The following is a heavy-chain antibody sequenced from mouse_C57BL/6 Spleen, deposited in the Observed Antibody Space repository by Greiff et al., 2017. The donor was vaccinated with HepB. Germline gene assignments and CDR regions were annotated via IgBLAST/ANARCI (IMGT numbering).Heavy chain of an antibody. V-gene: IGHV1-82*01. J-gene: IGHJ1*03. D-gene: IGHD2-2*01. CDR1: GYAFSSSW. CDR2: IYPGDGET. Sequence: QVQLQQSGPELVKPGASVKISCKASGYAFSSSWMNWVKQRPGKGLEWIGRIYPGDGETNYTGKFKGKATLTADKSSSTAYMQLSSLTSEDSAVYFCAYLLWLRRGYFDVWGTGTTVTVSS. CDR3: AYLLWLRRGYFDV.